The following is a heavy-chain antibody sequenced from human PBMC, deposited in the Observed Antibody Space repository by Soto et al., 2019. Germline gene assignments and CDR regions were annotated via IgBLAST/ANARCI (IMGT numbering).Heavy chain of an antibody. Sequence: QVQLVESGGGVVQPGRSLRLSCTASGFIFSTYAIHWVRQAPGKGLEWVAIVSYDGNNKYYADSVKGRFTVSRDNSKNTLSLQTNSLRAEDTAVYYCARDPRRVYSYDYYYQYGMDGWGQGTTVTVSS. V-gene: IGHV3-30-3*01. CDR3: ARDPRRVYSYDYYYQYGMDG. J-gene: IGHJ6*02. CDR2: VSYDGNNK. CDR1: GFIFSTYA. D-gene: IGHD5-18*01.